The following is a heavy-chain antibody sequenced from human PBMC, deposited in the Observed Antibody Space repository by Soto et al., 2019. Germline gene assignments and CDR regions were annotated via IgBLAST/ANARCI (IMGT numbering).Heavy chain of an antibody. CDR2: IIPILGIA. CDR3: ARGSDRRGMDV. CDR1: GGTFSSYT. Sequence: QVHLVQSGAEVKKPGSSVKVSCKASGGTFSSYTISWVRQAPGQGLEWMGRIIPILGIANYAQKFQGRVTITAEKSTSTAYMELSSLRSEDTAVYYCARGSDRRGMDVWGQGTTVTVSS. D-gene: IGHD3-22*01. V-gene: IGHV1-69*02. J-gene: IGHJ6*02.